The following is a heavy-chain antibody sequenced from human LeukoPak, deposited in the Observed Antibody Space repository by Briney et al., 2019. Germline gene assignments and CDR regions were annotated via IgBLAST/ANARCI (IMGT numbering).Heavy chain of an antibody. Sequence: SETLSLTCTVSGGSISSYYWSWIRQPPGKGLEWIGYIYYSGSTNYSPSLKSRVTISVDTSKNQFSLKLSSVTAADTAVYYCARRQDDSSGYYFDYWGQGTLVTVSS. CDR3: ARRQDDSSGYYFDY. J-gene: IGHJ4*02. V-gene: IGHV4-59*08. CDR1: GGSISSYY. D-gene: IGHD3-22*01. CDR2: IYYSGST.